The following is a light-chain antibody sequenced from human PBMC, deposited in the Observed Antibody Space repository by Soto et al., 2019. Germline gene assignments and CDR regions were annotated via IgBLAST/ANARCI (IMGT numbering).Light chain of an antibody. CDR1: QSISNW. CDR3: QQCNSYP. J-gene: IGKJ1*01. V-gene: IGKV1-5*01. Sequence: DIQMTQSPSTLPASVVDRLTITCWASQSISNWLAWYQQNPGTAPKVLLYHASNLQSGVPSRFSASGSGTEFTLTISSLQPDDFATYYCQQCNSYPFGQGTKVDIK. CDR2: HAS.